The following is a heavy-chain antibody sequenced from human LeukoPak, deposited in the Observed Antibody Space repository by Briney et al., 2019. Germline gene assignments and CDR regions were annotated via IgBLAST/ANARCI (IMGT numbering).Heavy chain of an antibody. D-gene: IGHD2-21*01. Sequence: GGSLRLSCAASAFTFSTYGMHWVRQAPGKGLEWVAVISYDGSNKYYADSVKGRFTISRDNSKNTLYLQMHSLRSDDTAVYYCARSDWSSGYWGQGTLVTVSS. V-gene: IGHV3-30*03. J-gene: IGHJ4*02. CDR2: ISYDGSNK. CDR1: AFTFSTYG. CDR3: ARSDWSSGY.